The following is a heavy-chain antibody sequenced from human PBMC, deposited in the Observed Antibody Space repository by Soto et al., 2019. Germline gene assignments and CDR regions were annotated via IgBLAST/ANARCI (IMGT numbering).Heavy chain of an antibody. V-gene: IGHV4-34*01. J-gene: IGHJ6*03. CDR1: GGSFSGYY. D-gene: IGHD2-2*01. Sequence: SETLSLTCAVYGGSFSGYYWSWIRQPPGKGLEWIGEINHSGSTNYNPSLKSRVTMSVDTSKNQFSLKLSSVTAADTAVYYCARAQGDCSSTSCHYYYYYMDVWGKGTTVTVSS. CDR3: ARAQGDCSSTSCHYYYYYMDV. CDR2: INHSGST.